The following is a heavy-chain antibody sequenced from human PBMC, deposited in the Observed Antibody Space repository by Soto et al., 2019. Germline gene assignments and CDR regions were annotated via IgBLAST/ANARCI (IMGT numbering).Heavy chain of an antibody. Sequence: QVQLQESGPGLVKPSQTLSLTCTVSGGSISSGAYYWNWIRQPPGKGLEWIGYVYYSGGTYYTPSLKSRVIISIDTSKNQFSLNLTSVTAADTAVYYCARYTAMAPSNFYGLDVWGQGTTVTVSS. D-gene: IGHD5-18*01. CDR3: ARYTAMAPSNFYGLDV. CDR2: VYYSGGT. CDR1: GGSISSGAYY. J-gene: IGHJ6*02. V-gene: IGHV4-30-4*01.